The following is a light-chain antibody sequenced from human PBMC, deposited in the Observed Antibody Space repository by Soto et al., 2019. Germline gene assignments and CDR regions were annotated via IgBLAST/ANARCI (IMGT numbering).Light chain of an antibody. CDR2: AVS. CDR3: SSYTSSSPLL. Sequence: QSALTQPASVSGSPGQSITISCTGTSSDVGGYNYVSWYQQHPGKAPKLMIYAVSNRPSGVSNRFSGSKSGNTASLTISGLQAEDEADYYCSSYTSSSPLLFGGGTKVTVL. V-gene: IGLV2-14*01. CDR1: SSDVGGYNY. J-gene: IGLJ2*01.